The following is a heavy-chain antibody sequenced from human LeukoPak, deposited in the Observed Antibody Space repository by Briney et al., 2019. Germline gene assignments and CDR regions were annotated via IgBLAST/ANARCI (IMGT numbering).Heavy chain of an antibody. CDR1: GGSFSGYY. Sequence: SETLSLTCAVYGGSFSGYYWSWIRQPPGKGLEWIGEINHSGSTNYNPSLKSRVTISVDTSKNQFSLKLSSVTAGDTAVYYCARGRAARGFDYWGQGTLVTVSS. CDR2: INHSGST. V-gene: IGHV4-34*01. CDR3: ARGRAARGFDY. D-gene: IGHD6-6*01. J-gene: IGHJ4*02.